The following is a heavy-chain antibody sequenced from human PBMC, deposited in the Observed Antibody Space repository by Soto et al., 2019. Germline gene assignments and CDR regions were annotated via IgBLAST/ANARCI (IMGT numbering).Heavy chain of an antibody. V-gene: IGHV4-30-2*01. D-gene: IGHD3-22*01. CDR2: IYHSGST. Sequence: QLQLQESGSGLVKPSQTLSLTCAVSGGSISSGGYSRSWIRQPPGKGLEWIGYIYHSGSTYYNPSLKSRATISVDRSKNQFSLKLGSVTAADTAVYYCARDSGHYYDTSGSGAFDIWGQGTMVTVSS. CDR3: ARDSGHYYDTSGSGAFDI. CDR1: GGSISSGGYS. J-gene: IGHJ3*02.